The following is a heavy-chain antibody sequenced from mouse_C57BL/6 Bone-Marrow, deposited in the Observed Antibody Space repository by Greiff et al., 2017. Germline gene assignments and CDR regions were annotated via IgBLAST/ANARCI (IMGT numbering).Heavy chain of an antibody. Sequence: QVQLQQSGAELVKPGASVNISCKASGYAFSSYWMNWVKQRPGKGLEWIGQIYPGDGDTNYNGKFKGKATLTADKSSSTAYMQLSSLTSEDSAVYFCARGGYGSSYGDYWGQGTTLTVSS. CDR1: GYAFSSYW. CDR2: IYPGDGDT. CDR3: ARGGYGSSYGDY. V-gene: IGHV1-80*01. J-gene: IGHJ2*01. D-gene: IGHD1-1*01.